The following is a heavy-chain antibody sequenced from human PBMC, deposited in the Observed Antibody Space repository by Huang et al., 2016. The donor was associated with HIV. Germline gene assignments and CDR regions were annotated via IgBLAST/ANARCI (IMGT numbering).Heavy chain of an antibody. V-gene: IGHV3-33*08. CDR2: IWYDGSNK. Sequence: QVQLVESGGGVVQPGRSLRLSCAASGFTFSSYGMHWARQAPGKGLGWVGVIWYDGSNKYYADSVKGRFTIARDNSKNTLYLQMNSLKTEDTAVYYCALKGDSSGWEYFRHWGQGTLVTVSS. D-gene: IGHD6-19*01. J-gene: IGHJ1*01. CDR3: ALKGDSSGWEYFRH. CDR1: GFTFSSYG.